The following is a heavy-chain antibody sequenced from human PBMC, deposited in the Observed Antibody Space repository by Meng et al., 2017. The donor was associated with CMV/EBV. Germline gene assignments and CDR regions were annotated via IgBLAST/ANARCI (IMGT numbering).Heavy chain of an antibody. CDR3: ARIGGYCSSTSCVGMDV. Sequence: GESLKISCAASGFTFSSYAMHWVRQAPGKGLEWVAVISYDGSNKYYADSVKGRFTISRDKSKNTLYLQMNSLRAEDTAVYYCARIGGYCSSTSCVGMDVWGQGTTVTVSS. J-gene: IGHJ6*02. V-gene: IGHV3-30-3*01. CDR2: ISYDGSNK. D-gene: IGHD2-2*01. CDR1: GFTFSSYA.